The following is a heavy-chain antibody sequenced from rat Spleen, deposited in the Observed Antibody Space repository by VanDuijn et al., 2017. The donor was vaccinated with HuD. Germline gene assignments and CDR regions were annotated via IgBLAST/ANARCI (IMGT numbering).Heavy chain of an antibody. D-gene: IGHD1-4*01. CDR1: GFTFSDYY. V-gene: IGHV5-7*01. J-gene: IGHJ2*01. CDR2: SIYDGSST. CDR3: ARHELPGYNWFAY. Sequence: EVQLVESGGGLVQPGRSLKLSCAASGFTFSDYYMAWVRQAPTKGLEWVANSIYDGSSTYYRDSVKGRFTISRDNAKSTLSLQMDSLRSEDTANYYRARHELPGYNWFAYWGQGVMVTVSS.